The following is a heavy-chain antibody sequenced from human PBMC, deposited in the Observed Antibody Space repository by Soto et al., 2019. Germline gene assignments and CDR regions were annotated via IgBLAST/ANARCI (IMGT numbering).Heavy chain of an antibody. CDR2: IIPIFGTA. CDR3: ARDVRLVGAIPYNWFDP. D-gene: IGHD1-26*01. J-gene: IGHJ5*02. V-gene: IGHV1-69*06. CDR1: GGTFSSYA. Sequence: ASVKVSCKASGGTFSSYAISWVRQAPGQGLEWMGGIIPIFGTANYAQKFQGRVTITADKSTSTAYMELSSLRSEGTAVYYCARDVRLVGAIPYNWFDPWGQGTLVTVSS.